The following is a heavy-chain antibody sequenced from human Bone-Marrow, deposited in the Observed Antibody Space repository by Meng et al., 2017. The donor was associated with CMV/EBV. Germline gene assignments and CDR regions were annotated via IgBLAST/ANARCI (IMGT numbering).Heavy chain of an antibody. J-gene: IGHJ4*02. D-gene: IGHD3-3*01. V-gene: IGHV1-2*02. CDR1: GYTFTGYY. Sequence: ASVKVSCKASGYTFTGYYMHWVRQAPGQGLEWMGWINPNSGGTNYAQKFQGRVTMTRDTSISTAYMELSRLRSDDTAVYYCARVSRDDFWSGYRYYFDYWGQGTLVTVSS. CDR3: ARVSRDDFWSGYRYYFDY. CDR2: INPNSGGT.